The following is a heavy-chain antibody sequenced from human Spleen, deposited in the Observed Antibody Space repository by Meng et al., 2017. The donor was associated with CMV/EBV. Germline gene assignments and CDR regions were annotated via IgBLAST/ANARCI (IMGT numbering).Heavy chain of an antibody. D-gene: IGHD6-19*01. CDR1: GGSFSDYY. CDR3: ATNSSGWFGYFDP. V-gene: IGHV4-34*01. CDR2: INHSGRT. J-gene: IGHJ5*02. Sequence: QVQLQQWGAGLLKPSETPSLTCAVYGGSFSDYYWSWIRQSPEKGLEWIGEINHSGRTNCNPSLKSRVTISVDTSKNQFSLNLNFVTAADTGAYYCATNSSGWFGYFDPWGQGTLVTVSS.